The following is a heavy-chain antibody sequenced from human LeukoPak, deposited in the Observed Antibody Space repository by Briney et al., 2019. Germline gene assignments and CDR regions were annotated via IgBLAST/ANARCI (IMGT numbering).Heavy chain of an antibody. Sequence: PGGSLRLSCAASGFTFSSYGMHWVRQAPGKGLEWVAVISYDGSNKYYADSVKGRFTISRDNSKNTLYLQMNSLRAEDTAVYYCAKDYGSASVNFDYWGQGTLVTVSS. CDR3: AKDYGSASVNFDY. J-gene: IGHJ4*02. V-gene: IGHV3-30*18. CDR1: GFTFSSYG. CDR2: ISYDGSNK. D-gene: IGHD2-15*01.